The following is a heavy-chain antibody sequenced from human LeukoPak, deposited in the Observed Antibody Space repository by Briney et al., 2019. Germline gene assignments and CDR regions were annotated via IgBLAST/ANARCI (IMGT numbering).Heavy chain of an antibody. CDR3: AKPTRGSGGSFLIDY. CDR2: IWDDGSYK. J-gene: IGHJ4*02. Sequence: PGGSLRLSCAASGFTFSSYSMNWVRHAPGKGLEWVAVIWDDGSYKYYADSVKGRFTISRDNSKNTLYLQMNSLRAEDTAVYYCAKPTRGSGGSFLIDYWGQGTLATVSS. CDR1: GFTFSSYS. V-gene: IGHV3-33*06. D-gene: IGHD2-15*01.